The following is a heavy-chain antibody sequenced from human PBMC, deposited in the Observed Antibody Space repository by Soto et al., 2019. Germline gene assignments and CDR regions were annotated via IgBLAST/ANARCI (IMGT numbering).Heavy chain of an antibody. Sequence: PGGSLRLSCAASGFTFDNYDMHWFRQTTGKGLEWVSAIGTAGDTYYPGSVKGRFTISRENAKNSLYLQMNSLKAGDTAVYYCARGGYNMDVWGKGTTVTVPS. J-gene: IGHJ6*03. V-gene: IGHV3-13*01. CDR2: IGTAGDT. CDR3: ARGGYNMDV. CDR1: GFTFDNYD.